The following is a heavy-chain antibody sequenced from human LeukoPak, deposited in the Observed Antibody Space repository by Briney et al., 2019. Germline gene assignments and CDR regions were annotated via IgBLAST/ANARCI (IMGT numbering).Heavy chain of an antibody. CDR3: ARLKNWHFDL. CDR1: GFKLSSDY. V-gene: IGHV3-66*01. D-gene: IGHD3-16*01. Sequence: GGSLRLSCAASGFKLSSDYMSWVRQAPGKGLEGVSVIYTGGTTYYMDSVKGRFTISRDDSNNTMYLQMNSLRIDDTAVYYCARLKNWHFDLWGRGTLVTVST. J-gene: IGHJ2*01. CDR2: IYTGGTT.